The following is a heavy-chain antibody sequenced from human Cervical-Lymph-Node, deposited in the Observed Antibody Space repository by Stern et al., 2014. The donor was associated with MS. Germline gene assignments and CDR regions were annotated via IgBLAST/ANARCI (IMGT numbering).Heavy chain of an antibody. J-gene: IGHJ3*02. D-gene: IGHD3-22*01. CDR3: ARDRSPYPSSGYHYYAFDS. Sequence: EVQLVESGGDLVPPGRSLRLSCTASGLTFAGYTLAWFRQTPGKGPEWIGLIRSKQYGATTKYAASLQGRFTVSRDDFRNIAYLDMNSLRSEDTGVYFCARDRSPYPSSGYHYYAFDSWGQGTMVTVSS. V-gene: IGHV3-49*03. CDR2: IRSKQYGATT. CDR1: GLTFAGYT.